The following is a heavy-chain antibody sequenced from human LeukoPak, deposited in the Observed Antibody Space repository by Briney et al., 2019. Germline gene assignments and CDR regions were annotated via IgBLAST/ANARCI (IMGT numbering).Heavy chain of an antibody. CDR3: AKGRGSQWQYYFDY. D-gene: IGHD6-19*01. CDR1: GFTFSSYG. Sequence: GRSLRLSCAASGFTFSSYGMHWVRQAPGKGLEWVAVISYDGSNKYYADSVKGRFTISRDNSKNTLYLQMNSLRAEDTAVYYCAKGRGSQWQYYFDYWGQGALVTVSS. J-gene: IGHJ4*02. CDR2: ISYDGSNK. V-gene: IGHV3-30*18.